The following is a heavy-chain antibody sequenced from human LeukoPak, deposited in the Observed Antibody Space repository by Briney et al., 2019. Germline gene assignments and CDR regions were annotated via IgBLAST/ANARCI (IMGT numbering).Heavy chain of an antibody. J-gene: IGHJ4*02. V-gene: IGHV4-59*13. CDR3: VAGAPKFLHLVY. CDR2: MSYSGNS. Sequence: SEAPSLTCSVSGGSMSSYYWSWIRQSPGKGLEWIGYMSYSGNSNYKSSINSSLESRVTISVDSTKKELFLKMDSMTAADTAVYYCVAGAPKFLHLVYWGQGTLVTVAS. D-gene: IGHD2-21*01. CDR1: GGSMSSYY.